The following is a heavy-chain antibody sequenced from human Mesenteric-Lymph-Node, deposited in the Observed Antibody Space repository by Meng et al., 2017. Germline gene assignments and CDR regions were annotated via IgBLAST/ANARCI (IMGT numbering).Heavy chain of an antibody. D-gene: IGHD2-15*01. V-gene: IGHV1-3*04. CDR2: INTGNGNT. Sequence: QVQFVQSGAEVKKPGASMKVSCKASGYTFISYTIHWLRQVPGQRLEWMGWINTGNGNTKYSHKFQDRVTITRDTSASAAYMELSSLRSEDTAVYYCARGGRGCFDFWGQGTLVTVSS. CDR1: GYTFISYT. J-gene: IGHJ4*02. CDR3: ARGGRGCFDF.